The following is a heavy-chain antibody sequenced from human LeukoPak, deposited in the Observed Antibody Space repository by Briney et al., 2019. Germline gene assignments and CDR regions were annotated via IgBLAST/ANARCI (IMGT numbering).Heavy chain of an antibody. CDR2: IYHSGST. CDR3: ARGYIAAAGTTPGVVNYFDH. CDR1: GYSISSGYY. J-gene: IGHJ4*02. V-gene: IGHV4-38-2*01. Sequence: PSETLSLTCAVSGYSISSGYYWGWIRQPPGKGLEWIGSIYHSGSTYYNPSLKSRVTISVDTSKNQFSLKLSSVTAADTAVYYCARGYIAAAGTTPGVVNYFDHWGQGTLVTVSS. D-gene: IGHD6-13*01.